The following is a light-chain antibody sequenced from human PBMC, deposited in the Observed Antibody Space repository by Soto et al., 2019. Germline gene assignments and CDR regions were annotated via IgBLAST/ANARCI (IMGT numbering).Light chain of an antibody. CDR1: EGISSY. Sequence: DIHITQSPSSLSASVGDRVTITCRASEGISSYLNWYQLKPGTAPKLLIYAASNLQSGVPPRFSGSGSGKDFTLTIAALQPDDFATYYCHQSFSSPRTFGQGTKVDIK. CDR3: HQSFSSPRT. V-gene: IGKV1-39*01. J-gene: IGKJ1*01. CDR2: AAS.